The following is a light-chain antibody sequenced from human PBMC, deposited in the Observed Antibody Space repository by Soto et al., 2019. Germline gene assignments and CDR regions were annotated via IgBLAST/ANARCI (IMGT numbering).Light chain of an antibody. CDR3: QQYGDSSLT. V-gene: IGKV3-20*01. J-gene: IGKJ4*01. CDR2: GAS. CDR1: QTLSSRF. Sequence: EIVLTQSPGTLSLSPGERATLSCRASQTLSSRFLAWYQQRPGQAPRLLIYGASSRATGIPARFSGSGSGTDFALTIGRLESEDFAVYYCQQYGDSSLTFGGGTRVEIK.